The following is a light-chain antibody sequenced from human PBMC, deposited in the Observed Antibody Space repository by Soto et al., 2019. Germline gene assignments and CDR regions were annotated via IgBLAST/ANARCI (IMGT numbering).Light chain of an antibody. Sequence: QSALTQPASVSGSPGQSITISCTGTSSDVGGYNYVSWYQQHPGKAPKLMIYEVSNRPSGVSNRFSGSKSGNTASLTISGLQAEDEADYYCSSYTSSRTHRVFGTGTKVTVL. V-gene: IGLV2-14*01. CDR2: EVS. CDR3: SSYTSSRTHRV. CDR1: SSDVGGYNY. J-gene: IGLJ1*01.